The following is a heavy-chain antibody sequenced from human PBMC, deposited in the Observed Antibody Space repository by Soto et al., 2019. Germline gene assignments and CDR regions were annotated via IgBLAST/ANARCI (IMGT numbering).Heavy chain of an antibody. CDR2: ISGSGGST. J-gene: IGHJ6*03. CDR1: GFTFSSYA. CDR3: AKDKRALYYYYYMDV. V-gene: IGHV3-23*01. Sequence: PGGSLRLSCAASGFTFSSYAMSWVRQAPGKGLEWVSAISGSGGSTYYADSVKGRFTISRDNSKNTLYLQMNSLRAEDTAVYYCAKDKRALYYYYYMDVWGKGTTVTVSS.